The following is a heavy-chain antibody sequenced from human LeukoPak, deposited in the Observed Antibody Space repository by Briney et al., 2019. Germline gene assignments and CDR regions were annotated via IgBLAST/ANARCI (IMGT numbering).Heavy chain of an antibody. CDR2: IWYDGSNK. J-gene: IGHJ4*02. D-gene: IGHD6-19*01. CDR3: ARWFAYSSGWNFDY. Sequence: PGRSLRLSCAASGFTFSSYGMHWVRHAPGKGLEWVAVIWYDGSNKYYADSVKGRFTISRDNSKNTLYLQMNSLRAEDTAVYYCARWFAYSSGWNFDYWGQGTLVTVSS. V-gene: IGHV3-33*01. CDR1: GFTFSSYG.